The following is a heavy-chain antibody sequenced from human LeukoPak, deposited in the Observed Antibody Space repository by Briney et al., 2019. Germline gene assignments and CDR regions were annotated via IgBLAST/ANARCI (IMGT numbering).Heavy chain of an antibody. CDR3: TRFTGSVTVTTGFDY. V-gene: IGHV3-49*04. J-gene: IGHJ4*02. CDR1: GFTFSSYS. CDR2: IRTKAYGAST. D-gene: IGHD4-11*01. Sequence: GGSLRLSCAASGFTFSSYSMIWVRQAPGKGLEWVGFIRTKAYGASTEFAASVKGRFSISRDDSKSIAHLQMNSLKAEDTGVYYCTRFTGSVTVTTGFDYWGQGTLVTVSS.